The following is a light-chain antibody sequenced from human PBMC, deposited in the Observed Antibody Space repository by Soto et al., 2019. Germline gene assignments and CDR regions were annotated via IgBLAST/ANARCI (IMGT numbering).Light chain of an antibody. CDR2: GAS. J-gene: IGKJ1*01. CDR3: QQYNSWLWT. CDR1: QSVSSY. V-gene: IGKV3-15*01. Sequence: EIVLTQAPATLSLSPGERATLSCRAGQSVSSYLAWYQQKPGQAPRLLIYGASTRATGIPARFSGSGSGTEFTLIISSLQSEDSAVYYRQQYNSWLWTFGQGTKVDI.